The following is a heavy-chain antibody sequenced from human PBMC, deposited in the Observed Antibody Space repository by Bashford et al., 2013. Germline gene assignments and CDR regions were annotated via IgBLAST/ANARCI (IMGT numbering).Heavy chain of an antibody. CDR2: SSPIFGTA. D-gene: IGHD3-3*01. V-gene: IGHV1-69*06. CDR1: EAPSAAML. J-gene: IGHJ6*02. Sequence: SVKVSCKASEAPSAAMLSAGCDRPLDKGLSGWEGSSPIFGTANYAQKFQGRVTITADKSTSTAYMELSSLRSEDTAVYYCASGDYDFWSGYPHYYYYYGMDVWGQGTTVTVSS. CDR3: ASGDYDFWSGYPHYYYYYGMDV.